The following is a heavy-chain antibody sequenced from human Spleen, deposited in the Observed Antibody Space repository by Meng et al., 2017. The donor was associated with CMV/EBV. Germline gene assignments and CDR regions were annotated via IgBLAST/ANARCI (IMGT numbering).Heavy chain of an antibody. CDR1: GFTFSSYA. D-gene: IGHD1/OR15-1a*01. CDR3: AKGGTRAGRPPGV. J-gene: IGHJ6*02. V-gene: IGHV3-64*02. CDR2: INSNGGST. Sequence: GGSLRLSCAASGFTFSSYAMHWVRQAPGKGLEYVSGINSNGGSTYYADSVKGRFIISRDNSKNTLYLQMGSLRAEDMGVYYCAKGGTRAGRPPGVWGQGTTVTVSS.